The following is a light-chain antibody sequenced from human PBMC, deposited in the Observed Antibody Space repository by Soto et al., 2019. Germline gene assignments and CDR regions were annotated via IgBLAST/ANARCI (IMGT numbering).Light chain of an antibody. J-gene: IGKJ5*01. V-gene: IGKV3-11*01. CDR3: QQRSNWPIP. CDR1: QSVGSY. CDR2: DAS. Sequence: EIVLIQSPATLSLSPGERATLSCRASQSVGSYLAWYQHKPGQAPRLLISDASNRATGIPARFSGSGSGTDFTLTISSLEPEDFAVYYCQQRSNWPIPFGQGTRLEIK.